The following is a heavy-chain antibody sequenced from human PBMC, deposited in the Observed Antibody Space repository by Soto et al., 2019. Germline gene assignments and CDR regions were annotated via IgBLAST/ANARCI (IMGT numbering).Heavy chain of an antibody. CDR2: ISGSTLAT. CDR1: GFPFSSYA. D-gene: IGHD6-19*01. J-gene: IGHJ4*02. CDR3: AKPGGGTGWYSV. Sequence: GGSLSLSCAASGFPFSSYAMSWVRQAPGKGLEWVSTISGSTLATYYADSVKGRFTISRDNSKNTLYLQMDSLRAEDTAVYFCAKPGGGTGWYSVWGQGTLVTVSS. V-gene: IGHV3-23*01.